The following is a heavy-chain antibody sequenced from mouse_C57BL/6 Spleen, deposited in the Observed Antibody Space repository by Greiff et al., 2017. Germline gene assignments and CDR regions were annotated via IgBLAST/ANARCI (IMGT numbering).Heavy chain of an antibody. D-gene: IGHD2-3*01. CDR1: GFTFSDYG. Sequence: EVKLVESGGGLVQPGGSLKLSCAASGFTFSDYGMAWVRQAPRKGPEWVAFISNLAYSIYYADTVTGRFTISRENAKNTLYLEMSSLRSEDTAMYYCARHPDGYYDAMDYWGQGTSVTVSS. CDR3: ARHPDGYYDAMDY. CDR2: ISNLAYSI. J-gene: IGHJ4*01. V-gene: IGHV5-15*01.